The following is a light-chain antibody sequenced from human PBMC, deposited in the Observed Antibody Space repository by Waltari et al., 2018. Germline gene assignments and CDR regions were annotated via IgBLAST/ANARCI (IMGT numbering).Light chain of an antibody. Sequence: EIVLTQSPGTLSLSPGERATLSCRASQSVSSSYLAWYQQKPGPAPRLLIYGASSRATGSPDRFSGSVSGTDFTLTISRLEPEDFAVYYCQQYGSSPPYTFGQGTKLEIK. CDR1: QSVSSSY. V-gene: IGKV3-20*01. CDR3: QQYGSSPPYT. J-gene: IGKJ2*01. CDR2: GAS.